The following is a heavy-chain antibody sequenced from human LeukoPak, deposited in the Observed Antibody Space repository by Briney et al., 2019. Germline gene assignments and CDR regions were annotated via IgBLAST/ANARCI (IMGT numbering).Heavy chain of an antibody. J-gene: IGHJ4*02. D-gene: IGHD6-6*01. V-gene: IGHV4-30-4*08. CDR2: IYYSGST. Sequence: SETLSLTCTVSGDSVSAGVYWAWIRQPPGKGLEWIGYIYYSGSTYYNPSLKSRVTISVDTSKNQFSLKLSSVTAADTAVYYCATGRSSVDYWGQGTLVTVSS. CDR3: ATGRSSVDY. CDR1: GDSVSAGVY.